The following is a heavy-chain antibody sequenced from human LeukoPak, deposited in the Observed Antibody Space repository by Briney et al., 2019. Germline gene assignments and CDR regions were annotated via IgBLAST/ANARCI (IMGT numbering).Heavy chain of an antibody. CDR2: ISSSSSTI. D-gene: IGHD2-15*01. CDR3: ARGARRYCSGGSCYYFDY. CDR1: GFTFSSYS. V-gene: IGHV3-48*01. Sequence: PGGSLRLSCAASGFTFSSYSMNWVRQAPGEGLEWVSYISSSSSTIYYADSVKGRFTISRDNAKNSLYLQMNSLRAEDTAVYYCARGARRYCSGGSCYYFDYWGQGTLVTVSS. J-gene: IGHJ4*02.